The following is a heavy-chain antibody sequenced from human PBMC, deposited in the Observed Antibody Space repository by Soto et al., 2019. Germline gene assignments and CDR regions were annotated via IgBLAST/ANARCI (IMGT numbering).Heavy chain of an antibody. CDR2: VYYRGRS. CDR1: GGSVTNSSYY. D-gene: IGHD4-17*01. J-gene: IGHJ4*02. Sequence: LSLTCTVSGGSVTNSSYYWGWIRQSPGKGLEWIGSVYYRGRSYSKSSVKSRVTISVDTSKNRFSLRLNSVTASDTAVYFCVSQRTTVPTQAYFDYWGPGALVTVSS. CDR3: VSQRTTVPTQAYFDY. V-gene: IGHV4-39*01.